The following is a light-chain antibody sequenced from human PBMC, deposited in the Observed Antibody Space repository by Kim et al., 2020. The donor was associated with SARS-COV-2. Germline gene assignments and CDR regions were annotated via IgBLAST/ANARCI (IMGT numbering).Light chain of an antibody. V-gene: IGLV10-54*04. CDR3: SAWDSSLNAVV. J-gene: IGLJ2*01. CDR2: RNN. Sequence: QAGLTQSPSVSKGLRQTATLTCTENSNNVGNQGAAWLQQHQGHPPKVLSDRNNNRPSGISERFSASRSGNTASLTITGLQPEDEADYYCSAWDSSLNAVVFGGGTQLTVL. CDR1: SNNVGNQG.